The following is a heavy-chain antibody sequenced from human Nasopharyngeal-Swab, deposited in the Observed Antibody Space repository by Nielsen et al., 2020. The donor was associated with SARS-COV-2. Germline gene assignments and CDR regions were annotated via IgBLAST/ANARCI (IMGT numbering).Heavy chain of an antibody. J-gene: IGHJ5*02. Sequence: WIRQPPGKGLEWIGSIYYSGSTYYNPSLKSRVTISVDTSKNQFSLKLSSVTAADTAVYYCARTHVSYYRNWFDPWGQGTLVTVSS. CDR3: ARTHVSYYRNWFDP. D-gene: IGHD3-10*01. CDR2: IYYSGST. V-gene: IGHV4-39*01.